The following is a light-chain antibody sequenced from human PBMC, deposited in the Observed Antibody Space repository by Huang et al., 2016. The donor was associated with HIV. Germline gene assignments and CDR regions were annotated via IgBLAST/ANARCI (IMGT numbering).Light chain of an antibody. J-gene: IGKJ3*01. CDR2: VGA. V-gene: IGKV2-28*01. CDR1: QSLLQSNGYNY. CDR3: MQALQTPFT. Sequence: DIVMTQSPVSLPVTPGEPASVSCRSSQSLLQSNGYNYLSWYLQKPGQSPPRLIYVGANRASGGPDRFSGSESGTDFTLKISRVEAEDVGVYYCMQALQTPFTFGPGTKVHIK.